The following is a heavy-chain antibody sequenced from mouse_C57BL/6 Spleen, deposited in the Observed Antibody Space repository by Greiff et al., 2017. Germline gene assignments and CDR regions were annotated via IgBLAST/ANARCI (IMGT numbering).Heavy chain of an antibody. CDR2: IDPETGGT. Sequence: VQLQQSGAELVRPGASVTLSCKASGYTFTDYEMHWVKQTPVHGLEWIGAIDPETGGTAYNQKFKGKAILTADKSSSTAYMELRSLTSEDSAVYYCRRGEADGFAYWGQGTLVTVSA. CDR1: GYTFTDYE. CDR3: RRGEADGFAY. V-gene: IGHV1-15*01. J-gene: IGHJ3*01.